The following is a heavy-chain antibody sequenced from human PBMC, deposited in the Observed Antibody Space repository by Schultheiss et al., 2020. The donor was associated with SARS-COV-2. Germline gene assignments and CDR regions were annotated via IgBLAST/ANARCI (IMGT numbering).Heavy chain of an antibody. Sequence: GGSLRLSCAASGFTFSSYAMSWVRQAPGKGLEWVSDISGSGGSTYYADSVKGRFTISRDNAKNSLYLQMNSLRAEDTAVYYYARDGFDSKSTWGQGTLVTVSS. D-gene: IGHD3-22*01. V-gene: IGHV3-23*01. CDR2: ISGSGGST. CDR3: ARDGFDSKST. J-gene: IGHJ5*02. CDR1: GFTFSSYA.